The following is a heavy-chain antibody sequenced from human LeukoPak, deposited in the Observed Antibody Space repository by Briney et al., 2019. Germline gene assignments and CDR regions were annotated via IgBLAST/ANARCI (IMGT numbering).Heavy chain of an antibody. CDR2: ISHSGRTI. CDR1: GFTFSNYE. J-gene: IGHJ5*02. Sequence: GGSLRLSCAASGFTFSNYELNWVRQAPGKGLEWVSYISHSGRTIYSADSVKGRFTISRDNAKNSLYLQMNSLRAEDTAVYYCARGVGSSWPGWFDPWGQGTLATVSS. D-gene: IGHD6-13*01. CDR3: ARGVGSSWPGWFDP. V-gene: IGHV3-48*03.